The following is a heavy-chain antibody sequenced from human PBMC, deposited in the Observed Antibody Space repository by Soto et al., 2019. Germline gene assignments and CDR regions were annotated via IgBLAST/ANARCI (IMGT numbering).Heavy chain of an antibody. CDR3: ARGEGYDILTGYSNFDY. V-gene: IGHV1-46*01. J-gene: IGHJ4*02. CDR2: INPSGGST. Sequence: ASVKVSCKASGYTFTSYYMHWVRQAPGQGLEWMGIINPSGGSTSYAQKFQGRVTMTRDTSTSTVYMELSSLRSEDTAVYYCARGEGYDILTGYSNFDYWGQGTLVTVSS. D-gene: IGHD3-9*01. CDR1: GYTFTSYY.